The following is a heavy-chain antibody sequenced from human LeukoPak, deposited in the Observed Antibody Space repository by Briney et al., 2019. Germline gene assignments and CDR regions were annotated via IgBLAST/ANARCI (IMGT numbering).Heavy chain of an antibody. CDR3: ARETRSGYMGV. Sequence: SETLSLTCTVSNYSISTDYYWGWIRQPPGKGLEWIGSIYYSGSTYYNPSLKSRVTISVDTSKNQFSLKLSSVTAADTAVYYCARETRSGYMGVWGKGTTVTVSS. CDR2: IYYSGST. CDR1: NYSISTDYY. D-gene: IGHD3-10*01. V-gene: IGHV4-38-2*02. J-gene: IGHJ6*03.